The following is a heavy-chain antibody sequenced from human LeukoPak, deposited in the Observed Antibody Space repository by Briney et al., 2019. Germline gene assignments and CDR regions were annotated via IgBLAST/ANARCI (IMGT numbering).Heavy chain of an antibody. J-gene: IGHJ4*02. CDR1: RYTFTSYA. D-gene: IGHD2-2*01. CDR3: ARDGVVVPAAYDY. Sequence: ASVTVSCKASRYTFTSYAMHWVRQAPGQRLEWMGWINAGNGNTKYSQKFQGRVTITRDTSASTAYMELSSLRSEDTAVYYCARDGVVVPAAYDYWGQGTLVTVSS. CDR2: INAGNGNT. V-gene: IGHV1-3*01.